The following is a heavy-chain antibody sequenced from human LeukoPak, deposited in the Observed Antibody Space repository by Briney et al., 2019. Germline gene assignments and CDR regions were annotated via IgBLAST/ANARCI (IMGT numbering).Heavy chain of an antibody. Sequence: SETLSLTCTVSGYSISSGYYWGWIRQPPGKGLEWIGSIHHSGSTYYNPSLKSRVTISVDTSKNQFSLKLSSVTAADTAVYYCARAEYSSGWYFQHWGQGTLVTVSS. D-gene: IGHD6-19*01. CDR1: GYSISSGYY. J-gene: IGHJ1*01. CDR3: ARAEYSSGWYFQH. CDR2: IHHSGST. V-gene: IGHV4-38-2*02.